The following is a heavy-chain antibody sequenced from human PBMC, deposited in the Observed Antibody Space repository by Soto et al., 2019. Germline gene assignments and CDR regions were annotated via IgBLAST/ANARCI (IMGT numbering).Heavy chain of an antibody. CDR3: ARSFSGGWYYFDY. CDR1: GGTIRSSNYY. J-gene: IGHJ4*02. CDR2: IDYSGST. V-gene: IGHV4-39*02. D-gene: IGHD6-19*01. Sequence: SETLSLTCTVSGGTIRSSNYYWAWIRQPPGKGLEWIGSIDYSGSTYYNPSLKSRVTISVDTSKNHFSLKLSSVTAADTAVYYCARSFSGGWYYFDYWGQGTLVTVSS.